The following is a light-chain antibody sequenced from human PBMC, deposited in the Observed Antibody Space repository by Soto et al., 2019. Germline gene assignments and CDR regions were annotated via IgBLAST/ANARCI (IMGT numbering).Light chain of an antibody. Sequence: EIVMTQSPATLSVSPGERATLSCRASQSVSSNLAWYQQKPGQAPRLLIYGASTRATGIPARFSGSGSGTEFTHTISSLQSEDFAVYYCQQYNNWAPLTFGGGTKVEIK. J-gene: IGKJ4*01. CDR3: QQYNNWAPLT. CDR2: GAS. V-gene: IGKV3-15*01. CDR1: QSVSSN.